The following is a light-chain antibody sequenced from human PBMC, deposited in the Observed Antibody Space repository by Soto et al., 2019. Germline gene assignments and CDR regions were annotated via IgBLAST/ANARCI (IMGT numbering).Light chain of an antibody. Sequence: DIQMTQSPSSLSASVGDRVTITCRASQSISSYLNWYQQKPGKAPKLLIYAASSLQSGVPSRFSGSGSGTDFTLTISSLQPEDFATYYCQQSYSTLTFAPGTKVHIK. J-gene: IGKJ3*01. CDR2: AAS. CDR3: QQSYSTLT. CDR1: QSISSY. V-gene: IGKV1-39*01.